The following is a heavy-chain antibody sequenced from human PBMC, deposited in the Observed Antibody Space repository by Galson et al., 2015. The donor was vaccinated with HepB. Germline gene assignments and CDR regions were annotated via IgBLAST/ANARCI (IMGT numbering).Heavy chain of an antibody. J-gene: IGHJ5*02. CDR1: GGSFSGYY. Sequence: TLSLTCAVYGGSFSGYYWSWIRQPPGKGLEWIGEINHSGSTNYNPSLKSRVTISVDTSKNQFSLKLSSVTAADTAVYYCARGSNFWYRATGVRWFDPWGQGTLVTVSS. CDR3: ARGSNFWYRATGVRWFDP. CDR2: INHSGST. V-gene: IGHV4-34*01. D-gene: IGHD3-3*01.